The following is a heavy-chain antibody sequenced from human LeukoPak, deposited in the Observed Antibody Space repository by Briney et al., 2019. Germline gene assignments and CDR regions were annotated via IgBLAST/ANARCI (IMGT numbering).Heavy chain of an antibody. CDR1: GGSISSSGYY. CDR2: FYYSGYT. Sequence: PSETLSLTCTVSGGSISSSGYYWGWIRQPPGKALEWIVSFYYSGYTYYNPSLKSRVTISVDTSKNHFSLRVNSVTAADTAVYYCARHELWGQGNLVTVSS. V-gene: IGHV4-39*01. J-gene: IGHJ4*02. CDR3: ARHEL. D-gene: IGHD1-26*01.